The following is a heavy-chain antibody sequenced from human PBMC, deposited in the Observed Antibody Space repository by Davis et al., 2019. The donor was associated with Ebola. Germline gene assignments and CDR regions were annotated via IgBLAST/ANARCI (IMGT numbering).Heavy chain of an antibody. CDR2: VNPYSGGP. CDR3: ARVRYCGGDCSKNYYYGMDV. J-gene: IGHJ6*04. D-gene: IGHD2-21*02. CDR1: GYTFSGYY. V-gene: IGHV1-2*06. Sequence: ASVKVSCKASGYTFSGYYIHWVRQAPGQGLEWMGRVNPYSGGPNYAQKFQARVTMTRETSISTDYMELSRLRSDDTAVYYCARVRYCGGDCSKNYYYGMDVWGKGTTVTVSS.